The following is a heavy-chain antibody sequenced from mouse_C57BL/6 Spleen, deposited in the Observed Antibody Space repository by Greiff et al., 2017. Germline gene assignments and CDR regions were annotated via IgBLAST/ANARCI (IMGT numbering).Heavy chain of an antibody. CDR3: ARHGAGGSDWYFDV. Sequence: EVQLQQSGPELVKPGASVKISCKASGYTFTDYYMNWVKQSHGKSLEWIGDINPNNGGTSYNQKFKGKATLTVDKSSSTAYMELRSLTSEDSAVYDCARHGAGGSDWYFDVWGTGTTVTVSS. CDR2: INPNNGGT. D-gene: IGHD1-1*01. V-gene: IGHV1-26*01. J-gene: IGHJ1*03. CDR1: GYTFTDYY.